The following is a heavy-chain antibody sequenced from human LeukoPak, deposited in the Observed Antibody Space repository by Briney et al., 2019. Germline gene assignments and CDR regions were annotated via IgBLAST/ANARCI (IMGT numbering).Heavy chain of an antibody. CDR3: AGDGRAVTIFN. D-gene: IGHD3-3*01. V-gene: IGHV1-8*01. CDR1: GYTFTSYD. CDR2: MNPNSGNT. Sequence: ASVKVSCKASGYTFTSYDINWVRQATGQGLEWMGWMNPNSGNTGYAQKFQGRVTMTSNTSISTAYMELSSLRSEDTAVYYCAGDGRAVTIFNWGQGTLVSVSS. J-gene: IGHJ4*02.